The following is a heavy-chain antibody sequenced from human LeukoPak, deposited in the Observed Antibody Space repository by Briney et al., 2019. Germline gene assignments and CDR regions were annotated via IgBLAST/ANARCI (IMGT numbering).Heavy chain of an antibody. V-gene: IGHV3-30*03. Sequence: PGRSLRLSCAASGFTFSSYGMHWVRQAPGKGLXWVAVISYDGSNKYYADSVKGRLTISRDNSKNTLYLQMNSLRAEDTAVYYCATLYGDDAFDIWGQGTMVTVSS. CDR3: ATLYGDDAFDI. J-gene: IGHJ3*02. D-gene: IGHD4-17*01. CDR1: GFTFSSYG. CDR2: ISYDGSNK.